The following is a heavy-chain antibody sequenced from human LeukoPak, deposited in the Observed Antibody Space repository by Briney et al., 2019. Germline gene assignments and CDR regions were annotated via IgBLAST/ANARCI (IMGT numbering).Heavy chain of an antibody. D-gene: IGHD3-16*01. CDR3: ARDGAYYGMDV. V-gene: IGHV4-39*07. CDR2: IYYTGGT. CDR1: GGSITSSSYY. J-gene: IGHJ6*02. Sequence: PSETLSLTCSVSGGSITSSSYYWGWIRQPPEKGLEWIGSIYYTGGTYYSPSLKSRVTISVDTSKNQFSLMLSSVTAADTAVYYCARDGAYYGMDVWGQGTTVTVSS.